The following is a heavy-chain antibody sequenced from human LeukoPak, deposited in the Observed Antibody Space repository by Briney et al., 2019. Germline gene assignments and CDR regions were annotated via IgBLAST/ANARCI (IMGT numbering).Heavy chain of an antibody. Sequence: EASVKVSCKASGGTFSSYAISWVRQAPGQGLEWMGGIIPIFGTANYAQKFQGRVTITADESTSTAYMELSSLRSEDTAVCYCASPTYYYDSSGYFLWGQGTLVTVSS. CDR1: GGTFSSYA. CDR3: ASPTYYYDSSGYFL. J-gene: IGHJ4*02. D-gene: IGHD3-22*01. CDR2: IIPIFGTA. V-gene: IGHV1-69*13.